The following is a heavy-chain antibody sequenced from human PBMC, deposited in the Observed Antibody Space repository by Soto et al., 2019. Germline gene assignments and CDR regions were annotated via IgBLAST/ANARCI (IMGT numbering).Heavy chain of an antibody. D-gene: IGHD6-19*01. J-gene: IGHJ5*02. CDR3: ARYSSGSYGGNWFDP. Sequence: VTVSCKASGYTFTSFGINWVRQAPGQGLEWMGWITPYNDNTHYAQNLQGRVTITADTSTSTAYMELRSLTSDDTAVYYCARYSSGSYGGNWFDPWGQGTLVTVSS. CDR2: ITPYNDNT. V-gene: IGHV1-18*01. CDR1: GYTFTSFG.